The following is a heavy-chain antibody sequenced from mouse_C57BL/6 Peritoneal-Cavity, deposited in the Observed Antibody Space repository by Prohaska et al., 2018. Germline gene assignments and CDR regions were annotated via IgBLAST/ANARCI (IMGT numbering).Heavy chain of an antibody. J-gene: IGHJ1*03. V-gene: IGHV11-2*01. D-gene: IGHD2-1*01. CDR1: GFTFSGFW. CDR2: INSDGSGI. Sequence: EVQLLETGGGLVQPGGSRGLSCEGSGFTFSGFWMSWVRQTPGKTLEWIGYINSDGSGINYEPSIKNRFTIFRDNDKSTLYLQMSNVRSEDTATYFCMRYGNYWYFDVWGTGTTVTVSS. CDR3: MRYGNYWYFDV.